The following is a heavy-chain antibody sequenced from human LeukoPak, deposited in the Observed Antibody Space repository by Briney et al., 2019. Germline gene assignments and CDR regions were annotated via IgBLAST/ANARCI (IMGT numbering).Heavy chain of an antibody. V-gene: IGHV3-30*01. J-gene: IGHJ4*02. Sequence: PGRSLRLSCAASGFTFSSYAMHWVRQAPGKGLEWVAVISYDGSNKYYADSVKGRFTISRDNSKNTLYLQMNSLRAEDTAVCYCARGGRMDYFDYWGQGTLVTVSS. CDR1: GFTFSSYA. CDR3: ARGGRMDYFDY. CDR2: ISYDGSNK.